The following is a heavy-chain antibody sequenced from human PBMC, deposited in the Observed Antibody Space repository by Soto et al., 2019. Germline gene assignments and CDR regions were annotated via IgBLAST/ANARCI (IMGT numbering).Heavy chain of an antibody. CDR1: AFTLSRYS. CDR2: ISSGSGTI. D-gene: IGHD1-20*01. CDR3: ASDTFANWNFYYYGMDV. Sequence: HPGGSLRLSCAASAFTLSRYSMNWVRQAPGKGLEWISYISSGSGTIYYADSVKCRFTISRDNAKNSLYLQMNSLRDEDTAVYYCASDTFANWNFYYYGMDVWGQGTTVTVSS. J-gene: IGHJ6*02. V-gene: IGHV3-48*02.